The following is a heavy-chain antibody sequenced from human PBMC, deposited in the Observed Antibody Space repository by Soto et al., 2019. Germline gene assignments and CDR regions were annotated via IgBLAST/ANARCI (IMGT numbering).Heavy chain of an antibody. CDR3: ARGGSSDWQVALDI. CDR2: IKHSGSS. V-gene: IGHV4-34*01. J-gene: IGHJ3*02. Sequence: SETLSLTCAVNAGSFSHYYWNWIRQSPGKGLEWIGKIKHSGSSNYKPSLRSRVSISVDMSKNQVSLRLSSVTAADTAVYYCARGGSSDWQVALDIWGQGTMVIVSS. CDR1: AGSFSHYY. D-gene: IGHD6-25*01.